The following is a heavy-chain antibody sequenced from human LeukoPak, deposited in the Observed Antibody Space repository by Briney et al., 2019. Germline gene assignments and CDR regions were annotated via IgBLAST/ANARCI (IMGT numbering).Heavy chain of an antibody. Sequence: PGRSLRLSCAASGFTFSSYGMHWVRQAPGKGLGWVAVIWYDGSNNCYADSVKGRFTISRDNSKNTLYLEMNSLRAEDTAVYYCXREXSGSHLYSFDLWGQGTMVTVSS. J-gene: IGHJ3*01. CDR3: XREXSGSHLYSFDL. CDR2: IWYDGSNN. CDR1: GFTFSSYG. V-gene: IGHV3-33*01. D-gene: IGHD3-10*01.